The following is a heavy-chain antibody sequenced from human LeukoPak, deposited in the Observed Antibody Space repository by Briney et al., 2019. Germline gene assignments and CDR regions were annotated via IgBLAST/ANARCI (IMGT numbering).Heavy chain of an antibody. CDR3: ARAAYSYGSLYYYYYYMDV. Sequence: SVKVSCKASGGTFSSYAISWVRQAPGQGLEWMGGIIPIFGTANYAQKFQGRVTITTDEPTSTAYMELSSLRSEDTAVYYCARAAYSYGSLYYYYYYMDVWGKGTTVTASS. CDR2: IIPIFGTA. V-gene: IGHV1-69*05. CDR1: GGTFSSYA. J-gene: IGHJ6*03. D-gene: IGHD5-18*01.